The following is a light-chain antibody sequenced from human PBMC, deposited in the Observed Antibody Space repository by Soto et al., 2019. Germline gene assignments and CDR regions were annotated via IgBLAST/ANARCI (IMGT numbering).Light chain of an antibody. J-gene: IGKJ5*01. CDR1: QSVDSN. CDR3: HQRSNWPPDT. Sequence: EILMTQSPATLSVSPGERATLSCRASQSVDSNLAWYQQKPGQAPRLLIYGASTRAPGVPARFSGSGSGTEVTLTITSREPEDFSVYYCHQRSNWPPDTFGQGTRL. CDR2: GAS. V-gene: IGKV3D-15*01.